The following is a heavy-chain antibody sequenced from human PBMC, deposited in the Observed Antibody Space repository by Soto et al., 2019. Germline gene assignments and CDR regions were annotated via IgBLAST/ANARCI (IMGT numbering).Heavy chain of an antibody. CDR3: AREEYYYGSGSYYHWFDP. CDR2: VFYTGFT. V-gene: IGHV4-39*07. CDR1: GGSISGSYYY. J-gene: IGHJ5*02. D-gene: IGHD3-10*01. Sequence: PSETLSLTCAVSGGSISGSYYYWGWLRQSPGKGPEWIGSVFYTGFTSYNPSLKSRVTISVDTSKNQFSLKLSSVTAADTAVYYCAREEYYYGSGSYYHWFDPWGQGTLVTVSS.